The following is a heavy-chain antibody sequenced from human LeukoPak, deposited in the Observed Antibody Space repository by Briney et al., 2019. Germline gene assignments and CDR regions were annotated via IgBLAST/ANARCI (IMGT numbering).Heavy chain of an antibody. Sequence: SQTLSLTCAISGDSVSSNSAAWNWVRQSPSRGLEWLGRTYYRSKWYNDYALSVKGRITINPDTSKNQFSLQLTSVTPEDTAVYYCVVGPKDVWGQGTSVTVSS. CDR3: VVGPKDV. J-gene: IGHJ6*02. CDR2: TYYRSKWYN. V-gene: IGHV6-1*01. CDR1: GDSVSSNSAA.